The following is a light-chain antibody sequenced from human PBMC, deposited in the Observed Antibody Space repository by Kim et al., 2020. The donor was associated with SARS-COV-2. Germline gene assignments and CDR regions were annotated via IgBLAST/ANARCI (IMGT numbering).Light chain of an antibody. V-gene: IGKV1-39*01. CDR3: QQSFSTPRT. Sequence: GDRVTITCRASQSISTYLNWYQQKPGKAPKLLIYAASSLQSGVSSRFSGSGSGTDFTLTISSLQPEDFATYYCQQSFSTPRTFGQGTKLEI. J-gene: IGKJ2*01. CDR1: QSISTY. CDR2: AAS.